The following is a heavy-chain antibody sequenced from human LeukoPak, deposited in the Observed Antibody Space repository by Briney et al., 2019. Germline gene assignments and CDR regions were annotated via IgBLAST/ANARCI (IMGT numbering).Heavy chain of an antibody. D-gene: IGHD3-10*01. V-gene: IGHV1-18*04. CDR2: ISAYNGNT. CDR3: ARVLGGSGSARFDP. CDR1: GYTFTIYG. Sequence: VKVSFKASGYTFTIYGISWVRQAPGQGREGMGWISAYNGNTNYAQKLQGRVTITTDTSTSTAYMELRSLRSDDTAVYYCARVLGGSGSARFDPWGQGTLVTVSS. J-gene: IGHJ5*02.